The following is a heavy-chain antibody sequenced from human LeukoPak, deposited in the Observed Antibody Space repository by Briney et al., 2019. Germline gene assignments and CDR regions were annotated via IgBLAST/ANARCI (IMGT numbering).Heavy chain of an antibody. D-gene: IGHD3-10*01. CDR3: ARSELLWFGGVNSGFDY. CDR1: GGSFSSYY. J-gene: IGHJ4*02. Sequence: SETLSLTCTVSGGSFSSYYWSWIRQPPGKGLEWIGYIYYSGSTNYNPSLKSRVTISLDTSKNQFSLNLSFVTAADTAVYYCARSELLWFGGVNSGFDYWGQGTLVTVSS. CDR2: IYYSGST. V-gene: IGHV4-59*01.